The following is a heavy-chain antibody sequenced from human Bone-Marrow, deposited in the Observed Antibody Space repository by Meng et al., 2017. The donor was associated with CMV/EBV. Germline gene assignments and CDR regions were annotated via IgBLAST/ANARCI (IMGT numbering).Heavy chain of an antibody. CDR1: GFTFSSYA. V-gene: IGHV3-30*04. Sequence: GESLKISCAASGFTFSSYAMHWVRQAPGKGLEWVAVISYDGSNKYYADSVKGRFTISRDNSKNTLYLQMNSLRAEDTAVYYCAKVLYGDYAHYYYYGMDVWGQGTTVTVSS. J-gene: IGHJ6*02. D-gene: IGHD4-17*01. CDR3: AKVLYGDYAHYYYYGMDV. CDR2: ISYDGSNK.